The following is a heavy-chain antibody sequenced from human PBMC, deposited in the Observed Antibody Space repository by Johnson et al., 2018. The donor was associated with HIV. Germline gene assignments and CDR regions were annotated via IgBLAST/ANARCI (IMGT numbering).Heavy chain of an antibody. CDR1: GFTFSSYA. V-gene: IGHV3-20*04. D-gene: IGHD1-14*01. CDR3: AKDRVGIYGEPWDI. CDR2: INWNGGSS. J-gene: IGHJ3*02. Sequence: VQLVESGGGVVQPGRSLRLSCAASGFTFSSYAMSWVRQAPGKGLEWVSGINWNGGSSGYADSVKGRFTISRDNAKNSLYLQMISLRAEDTALYYCAKDRVGIYGEPWDIWGQGTMVTVSS.